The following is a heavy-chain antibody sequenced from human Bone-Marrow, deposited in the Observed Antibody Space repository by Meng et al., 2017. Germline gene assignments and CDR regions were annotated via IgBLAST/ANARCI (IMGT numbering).Heavy chain of an antibody. J-gene: IGHJ5*02. CDR2: IYYSGST. Sequence: SETLSLTCTVSGGSVSSGSYYWSWIRQPPGKGLEWIGYIYYSGSTNYNPSLKSRVTISVDTSKNQFSLKLSSVTAADTAVYYCASGRLGPRGSYHKPNKDNWFDPWGQGTLVTVSS. CDR3: ASGRLGPRGSYHKPNKDNWFDP. D-gene: IGHD1-26*01. V-gene: IGHV4-61*01. CDR1: GGSVSSGSYY.